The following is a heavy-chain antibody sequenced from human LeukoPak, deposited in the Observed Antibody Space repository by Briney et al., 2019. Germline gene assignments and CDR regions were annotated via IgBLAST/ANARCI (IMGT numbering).Heavy chain of an antibody. Sequence: GGSLRLSCAASGFTFNSYAMSWVRQAPGRGLEWVSAISGSGSSTYYADSVKGRFTISRDNSRNTLSLQMNSLRAEDTAVYYCAKRAGYNSNYFDYWGQGTLVTVSS. CDR3: AKRAGYNSNYFDY. J-gene: IGHJ4*02. CDR2: ISGSGSST. CDR1: GFTFNSYA. D-gene: IGHD5-24*01. V-gene: IGHV3-23*01.